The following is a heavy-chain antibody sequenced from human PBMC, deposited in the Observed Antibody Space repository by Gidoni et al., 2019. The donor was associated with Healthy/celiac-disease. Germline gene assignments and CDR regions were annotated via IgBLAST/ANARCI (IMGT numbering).Heavy chain of an antibody. V-gene: IGHV4-30-2*04. J-gene: IGHJ6*02. D-gene: IGHD3-3*01. CDR2: ST. CDR3: ARVDVWSGGYGMDV. Sequence: STYYNPSLKSRVTISVDTSKNQFSLKLSSVTAADTAVYYCARVDVWSGGYGMDVWGQGTTVTVSS.